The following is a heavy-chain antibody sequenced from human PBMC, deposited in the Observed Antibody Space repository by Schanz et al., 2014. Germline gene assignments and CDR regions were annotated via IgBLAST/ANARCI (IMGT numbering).Heavy chain of an antibody. CDR2: MNQDGSVK. Sequence: EVHLVESGGGLVKPGGSLRLSCAASGFTLSNAWMSWVRQAPGKGVEWVANMNQDGSVKNYVDSVKGRFTISRDNAKNSLYLQMNSLRAEDTAVYYCARDKGGLIPFDYWGQGTLVAVSS. CDR1: GFTLSNAW. V-gene: IGHV3-7*01. D-gene: IGHD2-15*01. CDR3: ARDKGGLIPFDY. J-gene: IGHJ4*02.